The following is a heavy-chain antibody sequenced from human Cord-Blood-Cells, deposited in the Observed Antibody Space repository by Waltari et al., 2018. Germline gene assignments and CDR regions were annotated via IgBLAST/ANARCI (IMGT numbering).Heavy chain of an antibody. CDR2: KSYDGSNK. D-gene: IGHD1-26*01. V-gene: IGHV3-30-3*01. CDR3: ARMGGSYYFDY. J-gene: IGHJ4*02. CDR1: GFTFSSYA. Sequence: QVQLVESGGGVVQPGRSLRLSCAASGFTFSSYAMHWVRQAPGKGLGWGAVKSYDGSNKYYADSVKGRFTISRDNSKNTLYLQMNSLRAEDTAVYYCARMGGSYYFDYWGQGTLVTVSS.